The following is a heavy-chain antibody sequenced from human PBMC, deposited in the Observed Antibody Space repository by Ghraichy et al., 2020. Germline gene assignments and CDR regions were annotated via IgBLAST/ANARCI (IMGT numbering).Heavy chain of an antibody. V-gene: IGHV3-11*01. CDR1: GFTFSDYY. J-gene: IGHJ4*02. CDR3: ARDRYYGSGSYFWI. CDR2: ISSSGSTI. Sequence: GESLNISCAASGFTFSDYYMSWIRQAPGKGLEWVSYISSSGSTIYYADSVKGRFTISRDNAKNSLYLQMNSLRAEDTAVYYCARDRYYGSGSYFWIWGQGTLVTVSS. D-gene: IGHD3-10*01.